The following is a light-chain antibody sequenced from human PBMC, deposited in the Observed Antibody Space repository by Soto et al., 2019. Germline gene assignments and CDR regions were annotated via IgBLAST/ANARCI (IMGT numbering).Light chain of an antibody. V-gene: IGLV2-23*02. Sequence: QSVLTQPASVSGSPGQSITISCTGTSSDVGSYNLVSWYQQHPGKAPKLMIYEVNKRPSGVSNLFSGSKFGNTASLTIFGLQAEDEADYYCCSYAGSSTYVFGTGTKVTVL. J-gene: IGLJ1*01. CDR2: EVN. CDR1: SSDVGSYNL. CDR3: CSYAGSSTYV.